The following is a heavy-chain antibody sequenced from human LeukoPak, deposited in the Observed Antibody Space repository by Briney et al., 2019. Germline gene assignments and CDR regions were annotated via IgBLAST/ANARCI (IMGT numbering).Heavy chain of an antibody. Sequence: SVKVSCKASGGTFSSYAISGLRQPPGRGLEWMGGIIPIFGTTNYAQKFQGRVTITTDESTSTAYMELSSLRSEDTAVYYCASSKREVAYYMDVWGKGTTVTVSS. J-gene: IGHJ6*03. CDR2: IIPIFGTT. D-gene: IGHD2-15*01. CDR1: GGTFSSYA. V-gene: IGHV1-69*05. CDR3: ASSKREVAYYMDV.